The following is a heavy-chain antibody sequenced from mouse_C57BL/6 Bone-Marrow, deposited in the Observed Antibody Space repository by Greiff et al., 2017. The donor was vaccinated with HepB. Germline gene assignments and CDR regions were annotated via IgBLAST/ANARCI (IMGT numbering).Heavy chain of an antibody. J-gene: IGHJ3*01. Sequence: VQLQQPGAELVRPWSSVKLSCKASGYTFTSYWMDWVKQRPGQGLEWIGNIYPSDSETHYNQKFKDKATLTVDKSSSTAYMQLSSLTSEDSAVYYCASGYYGSSLFAYWGQGTLVTVSA. V-gene: IGHV1-61*01. CDR2: IYPSDSET. CDR3: ASGYYGSSLFAY. D-gene: IGHD1-1*01. CDR1: GYTFTSYW.